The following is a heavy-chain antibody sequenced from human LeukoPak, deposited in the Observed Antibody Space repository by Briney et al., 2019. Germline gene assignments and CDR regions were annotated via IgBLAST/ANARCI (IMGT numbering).Heavy chain of an antibody. CDR2: ISYDGSNK. J-gene: IGHJ3*02. D-gene: IGHD3-22*01. CDR1: GFTFSSYA. CDR3: AVDSPAGAYDAFDI. Sequence: GGSLRLSCAASGFTFSSYAMHWVRQAPGKGLEWVAVISYDGSNKYYADSVKGRFTISRDNSKNTLYLQMNSLRAEDTAVYYCAVDSPAGAYDAFDIWAKGQWSPSLQ. V-gene: IGHV3-30-3*01.